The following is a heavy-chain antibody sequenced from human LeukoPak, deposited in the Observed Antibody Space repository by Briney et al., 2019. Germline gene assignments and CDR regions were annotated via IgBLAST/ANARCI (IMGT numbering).Heavy chain of an antibody. J-gene: IGHJ4*02. CDR3: ARVGSGWYFDS. V-gene: IGHV3-11*04. D-gene: IGHD6-19*01. CDR1: GFTFSDSY. CDR2: ISTSGDTI. Sequence: GGSLRLSCAAPGFTFSDSYMSWIRQAPGKGLEWISYISTSGDTIYYADSVKGRFIISRDNAKNSLYLQMNSLRAEDTAVFYCARVGSGWYFDSWGQGTLVTVSS.